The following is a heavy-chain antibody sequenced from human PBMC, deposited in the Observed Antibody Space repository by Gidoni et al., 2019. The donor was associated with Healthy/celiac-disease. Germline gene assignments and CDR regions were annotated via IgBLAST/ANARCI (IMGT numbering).Heavy chain of an antibody. CDR2: ISYDGSNK. CDR3: AKDLGDYYDSSGPDY. CDR1: GFTFSSYG. D-gene: IGHD3-22*01. V-gene: IGHV3-30*18. Sequence: QVQLVESGGGVVQPGRSLRLSCAASGFTFSSYGMHWVRQAPGKGLEWVAVISYDGSNKYYADSVKGRFTISRDNSKNTLYLQMNSLRAEDTAVYYCAKDLGDYYDSSGPDYWGQGTLVTVSS. J-gene: IGHJ4*02.